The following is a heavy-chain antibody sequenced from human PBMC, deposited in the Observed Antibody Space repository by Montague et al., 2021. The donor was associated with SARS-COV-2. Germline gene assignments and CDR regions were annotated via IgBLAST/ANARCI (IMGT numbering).Heavy chain of an antibody. J-gene: IGHJ4*02. CDR2: IYYSGST. CDR1: GGSMRDYY. D-gene: IGHD3-22*01. V-gene: IGHV4-59*01. CDR3: ARVHYYTGYVDS. Sequence: SETLSLTCTVSGGSMRDYYWSWIRQPPGEGLEWFGYIYYSGSTDYNPSLNSRVTLSLDTSKNQFSLNLRSVTAADTAFYYCARVHYYTGYVDSWGQGTLVSVSS.